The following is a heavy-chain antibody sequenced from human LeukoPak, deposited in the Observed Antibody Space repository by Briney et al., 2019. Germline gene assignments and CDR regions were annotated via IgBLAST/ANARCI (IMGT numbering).Heavy chain of an antibody. CDR3: AKLNYYDSSGYYTGRGHFDY. CDR2: ISGSGGST. V-gene: IGHV3-23*01. Sequence: PGGSLRLSCAASGFTFSSYAMSWVRQAPGKGLEWVSAISGSGGSTYYADSVKGRFTISRDNSKNTLYLRTNSLRAEDTAVYYCAKLNYYDSSGYYTGRGHFDYWGQGTLVTVSS. J-gene: IGHJ4*02. D-gene: IGHD3-22*01. CDR1: GFTFSSYA.